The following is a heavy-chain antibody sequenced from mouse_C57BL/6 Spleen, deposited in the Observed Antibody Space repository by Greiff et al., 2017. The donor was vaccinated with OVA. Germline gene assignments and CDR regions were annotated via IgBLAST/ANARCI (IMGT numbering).Heavy chain of an antibody. Sequence: QVQLKQPGAELVKPGASVKLSCKASGYTFTSYWMHWVKQRPGRGLEWIGRIDPNSGGTKYNEKFKSKATLTVDKPSSTSYMQLSSLTSEDSAVYYCARASVGDCYYFDYWGQGTTLTVSS. J-gene: IGHJ2*01. CDR2: IDPNSGGT. CDR3: ARASVGDCYYFDY. D-gene: IGHD1-1*02. V-gene: IGHV1-72*01. CDR1: GYTFTSYW.